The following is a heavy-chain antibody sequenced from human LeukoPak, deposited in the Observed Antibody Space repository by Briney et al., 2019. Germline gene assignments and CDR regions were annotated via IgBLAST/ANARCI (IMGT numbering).Heavy chain of an antibody. V-gene: IGHV3-23*01. CDR3: AKGGYCSSTSCFFDY. J-gene: IGHJ4*02. CDR2: ISNSGGTT. D-gene: IGHD2-2*01. CDR1: GITISNYG. Sequence: GGSLSLSCEASGITISNYGMTWVRQAPGKGLEWVSTISNSGGTTYYADSLKGRFTISRDNSKNTLYLQMNSLRAEDTAVYYCAKGGYCSSTSCFFDYWGQGTLVTVSS.